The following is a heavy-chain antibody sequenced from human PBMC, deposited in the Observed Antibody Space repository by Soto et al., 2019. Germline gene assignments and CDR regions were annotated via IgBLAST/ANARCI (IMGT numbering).Heavy chain of an antibody. CDR3: ARRWSSSSGPNFDWFRGGYYYMDV. Sequence: GESLKISCKGSGYSFTSYWIGWVRQMPGKGLEWMGIIYPGDSDTRYSPSFQGQVTISADKSISTAYLQWSSLKASDTAMYYCARRWSSSSGPNFDWFRGGYYYMDVWGKGTTVTVSS. CDR2: IYPGDSDT. J-gene: IGHJ6*03. V-gene: IGHV5-51*01. D-gene: IGHD3-9*01. CDR1: GYSFTSYW.